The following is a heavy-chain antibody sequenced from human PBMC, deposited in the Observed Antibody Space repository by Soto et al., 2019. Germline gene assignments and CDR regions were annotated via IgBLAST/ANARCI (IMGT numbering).Heavy chain of an antibody. D-gene: IGHD1-26*01. J-gene: IGHJ4*02. CDR2: TSYDGSNK. CDR3: AKGGSPDTHYFDY. Sequence: GGSLRLSCAASGFTFSSYGMHWVRQAPGKGLEWVAVTSYDGSNKYYADSVKGRFTISRDNSKNTLYLQMNSLRAEDTAVYYCAKGGSPDTHYFDYWGQGTLVTVSS. V-gene: IGHV3-30*18. CDR1: GFTFSSYG.